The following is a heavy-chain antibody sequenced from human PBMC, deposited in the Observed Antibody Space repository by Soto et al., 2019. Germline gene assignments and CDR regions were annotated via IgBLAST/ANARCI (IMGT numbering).Heavy chain of an antibody. V-gene: IGHV1-58*01. D-gene: IGHD3-22*01. CDR3: AAGPDSQDYYDSSGYPDAFDI. CDR1: GFTFTSSA. CDR2: IVVGSGNT. Sequence: SVKVSCKASGFTFTSSAVQWVRQARGQRIEWIGWIVVGSGNTNYAQKFQERVTITRDMSTSTAYMELSSLRSEDTAVYYCAAGPDSQDYYDSSGYPDAFDIWGQGTMVTVSS. J-gene: IGHJ3*02.